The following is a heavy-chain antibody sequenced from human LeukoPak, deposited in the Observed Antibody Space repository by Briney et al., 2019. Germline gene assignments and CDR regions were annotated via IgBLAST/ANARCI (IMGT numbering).Heavy chain of an antibody. CDR2: INSDGSST. V-gene: IGHV3-74*01. D-gene: IGHD6-13*01. Sequence: GGSLRLSCAASGFTFSSYWMHWVRQAPGKGLVWVSRINSDGSSTSYADSVKGRFAISRDNAKNSLYLQMNSLRAEDTALYYCAKDIYSSSWYRSSFDYWGQGTLVTVSS. CDR3: AKDIYSSSWYRSSFDY. CDR1: GFTFSSYW. J-gene: IGHJ4*02.